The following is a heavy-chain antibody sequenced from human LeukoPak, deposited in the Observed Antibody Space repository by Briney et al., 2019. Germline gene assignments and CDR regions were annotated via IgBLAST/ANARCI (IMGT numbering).Heavy chain of an antibody. J-gene: IGHJ4*02. V-gene: IGHV4-34*01. CDR2: IYCGGST. D-gene: IGHD3-22*01. CDR3: ARHRYYYDSSGYYCVYYFDY. CDR1: GGSFSGYY. Sequence: SETLSLTCAVYGGSFSGYYWSWIRQPPGKGLEWIGSIYCGGSTYYNPSLKSRVTISVDTSKNQFSLRLSSVTAADTAVYYCARHRYYYDSSGYYCVYYFDYWGQGTLVTVSS.